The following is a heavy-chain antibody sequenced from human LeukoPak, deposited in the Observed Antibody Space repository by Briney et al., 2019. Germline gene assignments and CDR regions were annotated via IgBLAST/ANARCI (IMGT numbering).Heavy chain of an antibody. CDR3: ARDKGWFDP. Sequence: SETLSLTCTVSGDSISSYYWSWIRQPPGKGLEWIGHIYYSGSTNYNPSLKSRVTISVDTSKKQFSLKLSSVTAADTAVYYCARDKGWFDPWGQGTLVTVSS. V-gene: IGHV4-59*01. J-gene: IGHJ5*02. CDR2: IYYSGST. CDR1: GDSISSYY.